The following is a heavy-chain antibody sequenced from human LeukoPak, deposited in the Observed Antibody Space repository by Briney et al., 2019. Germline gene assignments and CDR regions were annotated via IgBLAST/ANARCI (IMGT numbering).Heavy chain of an antibody. Sequence: GRSLRLSCAASGSTFSSYGMHWVRQAPGKGLEWVAVIWYDGSNKYYADSVKGRFTISRDNSKNTLYLQMNSLRAEDTAVYYCARDEYYYDSSGYYYDYWGQGTLVTVSS. J-gene: IGHJ4*02. D-gene: IGHD3-22*01. CDR3: ARDEYYYDSSGYYYDY. CDR2: IWYDGSNK. CDR1: GSTFSSYG. V-gene: IGHV3-33*01.